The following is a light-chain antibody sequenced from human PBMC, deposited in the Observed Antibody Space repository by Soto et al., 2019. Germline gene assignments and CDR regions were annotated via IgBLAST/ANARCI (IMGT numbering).Light chain of an antibody. CDR2: DVS. CDR3: CSYVGSYSYV. CDR1: SSDVGDHNS. V-gene: IGLV2-11*01. J-gene: IGLJ1*01. Sequence: QSVLTQPRSVSGSPGQSVTVSCIGTSSDVGDHNSVSWYQQHPGKAPKLMIYDVSKRPSGVPDRFSGSKSGNTASLTISGLQAEDEADYYCCSYVGSYSYVFGIGTKLTVL.